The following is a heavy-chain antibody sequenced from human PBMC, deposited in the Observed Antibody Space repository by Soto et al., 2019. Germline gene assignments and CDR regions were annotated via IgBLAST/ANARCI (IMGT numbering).Heavy chain of an antibody. D-gene: IGHD6-6*01. CDR2: MNPNSGNT. CDR1: GYSFTSYD. Sequence: QVQLVQSGAEVKKPGASVKVSCKASGYSFTSYDINWVRQATGQGLEWMGWMNPNSGNTGYAQKFQGRVTMTRNTSISTAYMELSSLRSEDTAVYYCARVSMGSSSEDFQHWGQGNLVTVSS. J-gene: IGHJ1*01. V-gene: IGHV1-8*01. CDR3: ARVSMGSSSEDFQH.